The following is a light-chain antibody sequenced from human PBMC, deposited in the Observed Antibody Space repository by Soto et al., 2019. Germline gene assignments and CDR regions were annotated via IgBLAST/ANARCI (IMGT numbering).Light chain of an antibody. V-gene: IGLV2-11*01. Sequence: QSALTQPRSVSRSPGQSVTISCTGASGDVGGYNFVSWYQQHPGKAPTLMIFDVSQRPSGVPDRFSGSKSGNTASLTISGLQAEDEADYYCCSYGGSYTWVFGGGTKVTVL. CDR1: SGDVGGYNF. CDR2: DVS. J-gene: IGLJ3*02. CDR3: CSYGGSYTWV.